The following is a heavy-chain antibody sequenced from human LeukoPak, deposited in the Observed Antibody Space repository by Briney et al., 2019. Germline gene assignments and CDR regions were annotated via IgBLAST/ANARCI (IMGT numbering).Heavy chain of an antibody. D-gene: IGHD3-10*01. CDR3: ATHRYYYGSGSYYSDAFDI. Sequence: SETLSLTCTVSGGSISSSSYYWGWIRQPPGKGLEWIGSIYYSGSTYYNPSLKSRVTISVDTSKNQFSLKLSSVTAADTAVYYCATHRYYYGSGSYYSDAFDIWGQGTMVTVSS. CDR2: IYYSGST. CDR1: GGSISSSSYY. J-gene: IGHJ3*02. V-gene: IGHV4-39*01.